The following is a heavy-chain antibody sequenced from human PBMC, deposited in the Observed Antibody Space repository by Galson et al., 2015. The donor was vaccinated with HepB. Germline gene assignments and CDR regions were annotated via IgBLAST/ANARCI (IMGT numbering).Heavy chain of an antibody. J-gene: IGHJ4*02. Sequence: SLRLSCAASGFTFSSYAMHWVRQAPGKGLEWVAVISYDGSNKYYADSVKGRFTISRDNSKNTLYLQMNSLRAEDTAVYYCAIVPVTYYYDSSGYWMDYWGQGTLVTVSS. CDR3: AIVPVTYYYDSSGYWMDY. CDR2: ISYDGSNK. D-gene: IGHD3-22*01. CDR1: GFTFSSYA. V-gene: IGHV3-30*04.